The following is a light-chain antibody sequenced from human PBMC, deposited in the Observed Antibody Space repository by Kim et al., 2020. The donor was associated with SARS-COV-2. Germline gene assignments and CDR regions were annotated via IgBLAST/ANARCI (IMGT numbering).Light chain of an antibody. CDR1: KLGDKY. CDR3: QAWDSRTSV. V-gene: IGLV3-1*01. Sequence: SYELTHPPSVSVSPGQTASITCSGDKLGDKYACWYQQKPGQSPVLVIYQDSKRPSGIPERFSGSNSGNTATLTISGTQAMEEADYYCQAWDSRTSVFGGGTQLTVL. J-gene: IGLJ2*01. CDR2: QDS.